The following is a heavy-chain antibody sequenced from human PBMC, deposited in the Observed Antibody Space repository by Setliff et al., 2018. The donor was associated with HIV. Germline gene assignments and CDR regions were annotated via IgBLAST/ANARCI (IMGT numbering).Heavy chain of an antibody. Sequence: SETLSLTCTVSGGSISSHYWSWIRQPPGKGLEWIGYIYYSGSTNYNPSLKSRVTISVDTSKDQFSLKLSSVTAADTAVYYCARVLNYDILTGLGPYWYFDLWGRGTLFTVSS. CDR2: IYYSGST. CDR3: ARVLNYDILTGLGPYWYFDL. D-gene: IGHD3-9*01. CDR1: GGSISSHY. J-gene: IGHJ2*01. V-gene: IGHV4-59*11.